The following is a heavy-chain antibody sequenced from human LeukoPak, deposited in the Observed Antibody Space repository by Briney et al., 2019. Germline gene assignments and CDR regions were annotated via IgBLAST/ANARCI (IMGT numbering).Heavy chain of an antibody. D-gene: IGHD6-13*01. V-gene: IGHV3-20*04. CDR3: ARGTLYTAAGAPLDT. CDR1: GFTFDDYG. J-gene: IGHJ5*02. Sequence: GGSLRLSCAASGFTFDDYGMSWVRHAPGKGLEWVSGINWNGGSTGYADSVKGRFTISRDNGKNSLYLQMNSPRAEDTAFYYCARGTLYTAAGAPLDTWGQGTLVTVSS. CDR2: INWNGGST.